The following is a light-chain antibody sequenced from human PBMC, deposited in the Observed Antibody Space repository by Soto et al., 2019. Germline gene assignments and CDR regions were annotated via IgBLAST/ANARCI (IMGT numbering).Light chain of an antibody. Sequence: QSALTHPRSVSGSPGQSVIIYCTGTSSYVGGYNYVSWYQQHPGKAPKLMIYDVSKRPSGVPDRFSVFKSVNTASLTISGFKAEDEAYYCCCSYAGSYTVVFGGGTKLTVL. CDR2: DVS. V-gene: IGLV2-11*01. CDR1: SSYVGGYNY. CDR3: CSYAGSYTVV. J-gene: IGLJ2*01.